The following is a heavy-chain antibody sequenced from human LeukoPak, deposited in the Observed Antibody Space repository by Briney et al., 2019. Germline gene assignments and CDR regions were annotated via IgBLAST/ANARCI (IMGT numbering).Heavy chain of an antibody. D-gene: IGHD1-26*01. CDR2: ISSSSSYI. CDR3: ARVKPPYSGSYHIDY. CDR1: GFTFSSYS. J-gene: IGHJ4*02. Sequence: GGSLRLSCAASGFTFSSYSMNWVRQAPGKGLEWVSSISSSSSYIYYADSVKGRFTISRDNAKNSLYLQMNSLRAEDTAVYYCARVKPPYSGSYHIDYWGRGTLVTVSS. V-gene: IGHV3-21*01.